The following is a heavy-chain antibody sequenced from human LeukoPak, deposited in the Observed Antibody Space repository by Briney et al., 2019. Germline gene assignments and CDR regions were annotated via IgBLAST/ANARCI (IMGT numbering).Heavy chain of an antibody. CDR3: ARLVHGAASVGDRFDQ. V-gene: IGHV4-34*01. CDR2: INHSGST. Sequence: PSETLSLTCAVYGGSFSGYYWSWIRQPPGKGLEWIAEINHSGSTNYNPSLKSRVTISVDTSKNQFSLKLSSVTAADTAVYYCARLVHGAASVGDRFDQWGRGIQVTVSS. J-gene: IGHJ4*02. D-gene: IGHD6-6*01. CDR1: GGSFSGYY.